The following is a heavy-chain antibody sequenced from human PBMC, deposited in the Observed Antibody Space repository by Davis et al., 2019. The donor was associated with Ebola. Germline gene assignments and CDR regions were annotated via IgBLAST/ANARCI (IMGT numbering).Heavy chain of an antibody. CDR1: GFTFSDYY. CDR3: ARVGPYGDYDSYYFDY. Sequence: PGGSLRLSCAASGFTFSDYYMSWIRQAPGKGLEWVSYISSSSSYTNYADSVKGRFTISRDNAKNSLYLQMNSLRAEDTAVYYCARVGPYGDYDSYYFDYWGQGTLVTVSS. CDR2: ISSSSSYT. J-gene: IGHJ4*02. V-gene: IGHV3-11*06. D-gene: IGHD4-17*01.